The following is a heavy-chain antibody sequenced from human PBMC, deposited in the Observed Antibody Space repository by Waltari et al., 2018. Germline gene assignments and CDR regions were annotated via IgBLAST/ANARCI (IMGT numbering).Heavy chain of an antibody. J-gene: IGHJ5*01. D-gene: IGHD2-2*01. CDR3: ARHADRGPAICGFDS. Sequence: QLQLQESGPGLVKPSETLSLTCTFSGGSISGGNQFWDWIPQPPGEGLEWIGSISGSGNTNYNPSLRSRVTISVDTSKNQFSLKLSSVTAADTAVYFCARHADRGPAICGFDSWGQGTLVTVSS. CDR1: GGSISGGNQF. V-gene: IGHV4-39*01. CDR2: ISGSGNT.